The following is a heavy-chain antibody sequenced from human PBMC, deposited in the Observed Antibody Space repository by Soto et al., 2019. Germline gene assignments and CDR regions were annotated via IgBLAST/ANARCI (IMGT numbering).Heavy chain of an antibody. D-gene: IGHD2-15*01. J-gene: IGHJ4*02. CDR2: ISAYNGNT. V-gene: IGHV1-18*01. CDR3: ARDKGGAATPYYFDY. Sequence: ASVKVSCKASGYTFTSYGISWVRQATGQGLEWMGWISAYNGNTNYAQKLQGRVTMTTDTSTSTAYMELRSLRSDDTAVYYCARDKGGAATPYYFDYWGQGTLVTVSS. CDR1: GYTFTSYG.